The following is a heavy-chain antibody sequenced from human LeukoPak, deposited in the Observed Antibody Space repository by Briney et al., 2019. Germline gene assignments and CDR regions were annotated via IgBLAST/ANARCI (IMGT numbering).Heavy chain of an antibody. V-gene: IGHV3-48*03. CDR2: ISSSGSTI. J-gene: IGHJ6*04. CDR3: AELGITMIGGV. D-gene: IGHD3-10*02. Sequence: GGSLRLSCAASGFTFSSYAMSWVRQAPGKGLEWVSAISSSGSTIYYADSVKGRFTISRDNAENSLYLQMNSLRAEDTAVYYCAELGITMIGGVWGKGTTVTIFS. CDR1: GFTFSSYA.